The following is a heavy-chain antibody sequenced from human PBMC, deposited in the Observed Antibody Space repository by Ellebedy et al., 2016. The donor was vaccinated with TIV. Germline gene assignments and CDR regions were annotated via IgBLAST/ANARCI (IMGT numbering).Heavy chain of an antibody. V-gene: IGHV1-18*04. Sequence: AASVKVSCKASGYTFTNYGITWVRQAPGQGLEWMGWISAHNGNTIYAQKFQGRVTMTTDTPTSTADMEMRSLRSDDTAQFYCTRDWPYYDSGTVKGWFDAWGQGTLVTVSS. CDR2: ISAHNGNT. D-gene: IGHD3-16*01. CDR3: TRDWPYYDSGTVKGWFDA. CDR1: GYTFTNYG. J-gene: IGHJ5*02.